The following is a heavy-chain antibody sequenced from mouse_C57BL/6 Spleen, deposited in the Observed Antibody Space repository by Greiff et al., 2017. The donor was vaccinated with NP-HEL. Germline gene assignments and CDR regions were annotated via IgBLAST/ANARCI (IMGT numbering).Heavy chain of an antibody. J-gene: IGHJ3*01. CDR3: AKGYDGLFAY. V-gene: IGHV1-54*01. Sequence: VKLQESGAELVRPGTSVKVSCKASGYAFTNYLIEWVKQRPGQGLEWIGVINPGSGGTNYNEKFKGKATLTADKSSSTAYMQLSSLTSEDSAVYFCAKGYDGLFAYWGQGTLVTVSA. CDR2: INPGSGGT. D-gene: IGHD2-3*01. CDR1: GYAFTNYL.